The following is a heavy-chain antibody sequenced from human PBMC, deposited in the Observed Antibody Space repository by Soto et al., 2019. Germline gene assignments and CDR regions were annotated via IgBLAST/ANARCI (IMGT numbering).Heavy chain of an antibody. CDR3: ARHASYYVSSGYFGTY. J-gene: IGHJ4*02. V-gene: IGHV5-10-1*01. CDR1: GYTFTNHW. Sequence: GESLKISCQGSGYTFTNHWITWVRQMPGKGLEWMGRINPSDSHTNYSPSFQGHVTMSVDKPISTAYLQWSSLKASDTAMYYCARHASYYVSSGYFGTYWGQGTPVTVSS. CDR2: INPSDSHT. D-gene: IGHD3-22*01.